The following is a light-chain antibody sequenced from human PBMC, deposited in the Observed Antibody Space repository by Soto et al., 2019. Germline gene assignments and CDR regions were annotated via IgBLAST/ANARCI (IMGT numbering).Light chain of an antibody. V-gene: IGLV3-21*02. Sequence: SYELAQTSSVSVAPGQTARISCGGNNIGGKSVHWYQQKPGQAPVVVVYDDSDRPSGIPERFSGSNSGNTATLTISRVEAGDQAQYTCKVWDDNSDHHVFGTGTKGTV. CDR2: DDS. CDR1: NIGGKS. J-gene: IGLJ1*01. CDR3: KVWDDNSDHHV.